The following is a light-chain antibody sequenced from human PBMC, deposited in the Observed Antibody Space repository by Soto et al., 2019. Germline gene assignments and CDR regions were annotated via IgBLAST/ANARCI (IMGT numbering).Light chain of an antibody. CDR1: QGITTN. Sequence: VVITQSQASLPVSPGGGATLSCRARQGITTNLAWYQQKPGQPPRLLIYGASTRATGIPARFSGSGSGIEFNLTISSLESEDCAVYCCQHHNNWPLWFAAGTKVDIK. CDR3: QHHNNWPLW. CDR2: GAS. V-gene: IGKV3-15*01. J-gene: IGKJ4*02.